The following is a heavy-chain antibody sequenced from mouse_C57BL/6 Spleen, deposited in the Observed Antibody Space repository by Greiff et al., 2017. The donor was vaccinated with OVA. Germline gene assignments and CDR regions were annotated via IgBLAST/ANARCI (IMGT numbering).Heavy chain of an antibody. CDR1: GYSFTGYF. D-gene: IGHD1-1*01. CDR2: LNPYNGDT. V-gene: IGHV1-20*01. Sequence: EVKLVESGPELVKPGDSVKISCKASGYSFTGYFMNWVMQSHGKSLEWIGRLNPYNGDTFYNQKFKGKATLTVDKSSSTAHMELLSLTSDDSAVYYCARSGTTVVARYFDVWGTGTTVTVSS. CDR3: ARSGTTVVARYFDV. J-gene: IGHJ1*03.